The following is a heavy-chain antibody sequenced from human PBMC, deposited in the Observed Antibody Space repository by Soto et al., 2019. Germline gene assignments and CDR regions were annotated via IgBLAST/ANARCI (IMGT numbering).Heavy chain of an antibody. J-gene: IGHJ5*02. V-gene: IGHV1-3*01. CDR2: INAGNGNT. CDR3: ARDRERFLEWLFHTNWFDP. CDR1: GYTFTSYA. Sequence: QVQLAQSGAEVKKPGASVKVSCKASGYTFTSYAMHWVRQAPGQRLEWMGWINAGNGNTKYSQKFQGRVTITRDTSASTAYMELSSLRSEDTAVYYCARDRERFLEWLFHTNWFDPWGQGTLVTVSS. D-gene: IGHD3-3*01.